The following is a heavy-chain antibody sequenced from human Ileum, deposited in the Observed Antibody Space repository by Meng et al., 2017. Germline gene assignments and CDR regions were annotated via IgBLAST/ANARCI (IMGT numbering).Heavy chain of an antibody. Sequence: QLQLQESGPGLVQPWGPLSLACAVSGDSIGNSKWWSWLRQPPGKGLEWIGEISNSGKTVYSPSLKSRVRISLDKSNNQFSLTLNSVTAADTAMYYCARERIRELGLFDSWGQGTLVTVSS. CDR3: ARERIRELGLFDS. CDR1: GDSIGNSKW. D-gene: IGHD3-10*01. V-gene: IGHV4-4*02. J-gene: IGHJ4*02. CDR2: ISNSGKT.